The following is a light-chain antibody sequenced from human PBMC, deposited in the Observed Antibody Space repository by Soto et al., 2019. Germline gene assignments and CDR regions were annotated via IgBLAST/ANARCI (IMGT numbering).Light chain of an antibody. CDR3: QHLGT. Sequence: EIELTQSPGTLSLSPGERATLSCRASQSISSSYLAWYQQKPGQAPRLLIFGASTRATGIPDRFSGSGSGTDFTLTISRLEPEDFAVYYCQHLGTFGQGTKLEI. V-gene: IGKV3-20*01. J-gene: IGKJ2*01. CDR1: QSISSSY. CDR2: GAS.